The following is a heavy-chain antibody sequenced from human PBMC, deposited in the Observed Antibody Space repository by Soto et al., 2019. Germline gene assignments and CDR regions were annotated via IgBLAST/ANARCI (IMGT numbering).Heavy chain of an antibody. D-gene: IGHD6-19*01. CDR2: IYHSGST. V-gene: IGHV4-38-2*01. Sequence: PSETLSLTXAVSGYSISSGYYWGWIRQPPGKGLEWIGSIYHSGSTYYNPSLKSRVTISVDTSKNQFSLKLSSVTAADTAVYYCARSTPARIAVAGYFDYWGQGTLVTVSS. CDR1: GYSISSGYY. J-gene: IGHJ4*02. CDR3: ARSTPARIAVAGYFDY.